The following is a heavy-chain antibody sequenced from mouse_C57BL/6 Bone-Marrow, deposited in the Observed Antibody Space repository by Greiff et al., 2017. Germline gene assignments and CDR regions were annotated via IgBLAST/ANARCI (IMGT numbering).Heavy chain of an antibody. Sequence: QVHVKQPGAELVMPGASVKLSCKASGYTFTSYWMHWVKQRPGQGLEWIGEIDPSDSYTNYNQKFKGQSTLTVDKSSSTAYMQLSSLTSEDSAVYYCARGGGNWYFDVWGTGTTVTVSS. CDR1: GYTFTSYW. J-gene: IGHJ1*03. V-gene: IGHV1-69*01. CDR3: ARGGGNWYFDV. CDR2: IDPSDSYT.